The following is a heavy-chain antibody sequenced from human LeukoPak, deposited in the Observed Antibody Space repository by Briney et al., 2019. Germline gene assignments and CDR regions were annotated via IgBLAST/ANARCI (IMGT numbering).Heavy chain of an antibody. J-gene: IGHJ6*03. CDR3: ATNGYCCMDV. Sequence: SGTLSLTCAVSGGSISSSTNWWSWVRQPPGKGLEWIGEIYHSGGTNYNPSLKSRITISVDKSQNQFSLKVNSLTAADTAVYYCATNGYCCMDVWGKGTTVTVSS. CDR1: GGSISSSTNW. V-gene: IGHV4-4*02. D-gene: IGHD2-8*01. CDR2: IYHSGGT.